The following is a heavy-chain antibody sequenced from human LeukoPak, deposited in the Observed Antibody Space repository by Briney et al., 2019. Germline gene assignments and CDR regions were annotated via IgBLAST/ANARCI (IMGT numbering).Heavy chain of an antibody. D-gene: IGHD1-26*01. CDR3: ARGRRSGSYYDNFDY. CDR2: IIPILGIA. J-gene: IGHJ4*02. Sequence: ASVKVSCKASGGTFSSYAISWVRQAPGQGLEWMGRIIPILGIANYAQKFQGRVTITADKSTSTAYMELSSLRSEDTAVYYCARGRRSGSYYDNFDYWGQGTLVTVSS. CDR1: GGTFSSYA. V-gene: IGHV1-69*04.